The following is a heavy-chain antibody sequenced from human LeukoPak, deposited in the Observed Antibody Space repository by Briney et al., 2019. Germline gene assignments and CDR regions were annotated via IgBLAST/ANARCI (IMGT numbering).Heavy chain of an antibody. CDR1: GFTFSNYA. CDR2: IWYDGSNK. Sequence: GGSLRLSCAASGFTFSNYAMPWVRQAPGKGLEWVAVIWYDGSNKFYADSAKGRFTVSRDNSKNTLYLQMNSLRAEDTAVYYCARAYSSSWYEDYWGQGTLVTVSS. CDR3: ARAYSSSWYEDY. V-gene: IGHV3-33*01. J-gene: IGHJ4*02. D-gene: IGHD6-13*01.